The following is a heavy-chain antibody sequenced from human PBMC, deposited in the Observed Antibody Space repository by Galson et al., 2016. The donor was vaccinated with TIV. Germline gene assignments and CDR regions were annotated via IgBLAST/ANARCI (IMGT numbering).Heavy chain of an antibody. J-gene: IGHJ4*02. CDR3: ARPPYCGGDCYKYDS. CDR2: INGGNGNT. V-gene: IGHV1-3*01. Sequence: SVKVSCKASGYIFTNYPMHWVGQAPGQSLEWMGWINGGNGNTKYSQRFQGRVTITSDTSASTAYMELSSLRSEDSAVYYCARPPYCGGDCYKYDSWGQGTLVTVSS. CDR1: GYIFTNYP. D-gene: IGHD2-21*01.